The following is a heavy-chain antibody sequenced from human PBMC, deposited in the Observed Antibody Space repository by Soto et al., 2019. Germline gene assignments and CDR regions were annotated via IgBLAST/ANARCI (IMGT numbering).Heavy chain of an antibody. D-gene: IGHD2-2*01. Sequence: ASVKVSCKASGYTFTSYGISWVRQAPGQGLEWMGWISAYNGNTNYAQKLQGRVTMTTDTSTSTAYMELRSLRSDDTAVYYCARDLEDIVVVPAAMGGYSWFDPWGQGTLVTVSS. CDR1: GYTFTSYG. J-gene: IGHJ5*02. CDR2: ISAYNGNT. V-gene: IGHV1-18*01. CDR3: ARDLEDIVVVPAAMGGYSWFDP.